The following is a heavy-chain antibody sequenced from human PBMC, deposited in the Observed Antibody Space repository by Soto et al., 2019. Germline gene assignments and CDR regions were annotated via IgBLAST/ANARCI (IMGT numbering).Heavy chain of an antibody. D-gene: IGHD3-22*01. CDR1: GVSITSGSYY. V-gene: IGHV4-30-4*01. J-gene: IGHJ4*02. Sequence: HVQLQESGPGPVTPSQTLSLSCTVSGVSITSGSYYWTWVRQSPGKGLEWIGYRYYSGNTYYNPSLNSRATISVDTSKHQLFLKLTSVTAADTAVYYCARGGYDTSGQTFIGWGPDCWGQGTLVTVSS. CDR2: RYYSGNT. CDR3: ARGGYDTSGQTFIGWGPDC.